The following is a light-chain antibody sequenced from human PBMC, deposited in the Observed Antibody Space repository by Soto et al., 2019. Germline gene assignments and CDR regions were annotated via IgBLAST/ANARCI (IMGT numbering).Light chain of an antibody. Sequence: QSVLTQPASVSGSPGQSITISCTGTSNDVGSENLISWYQQHPGTVPKLIIYGVTKRPSGVSDRFSGSKSGNTASLTISGLQADDEADYFCCSYAGSVTVVFGGGTKLTVL. CDR3: CSYAGSVTVV. J-gene: IGLJ2*01. V-gene: IGLV2-23*02. CDR2: GVT. CDR1: SNDVGSENL.